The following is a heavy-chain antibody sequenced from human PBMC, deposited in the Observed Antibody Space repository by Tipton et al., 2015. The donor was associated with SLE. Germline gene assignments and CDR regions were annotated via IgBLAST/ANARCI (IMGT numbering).Heavy chain of an antibody. CDR3: ARLPDYFDH. CDR2: IYYIGST. J-gene: IGHJ4*02. CDR1: GGSISSYY. Sequence: GLVKPSETLSLTCTVSGGSISSYYWSWIRQPPGKGLEFIGYIYYIGSTNYNPSLKSRVTISVDTSKNQYSLKLRSVTAADTAVYYCARLPDYFDHWGQGALVTVSS. V-gene: IGHV4-59*01.